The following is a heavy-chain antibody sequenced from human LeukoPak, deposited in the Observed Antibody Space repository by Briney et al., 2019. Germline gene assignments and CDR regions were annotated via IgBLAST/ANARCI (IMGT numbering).Heavy chain of an antibody. CDR1: GGSISSSSYY. V-gene: IGHV4-39*07. J-gene: IGHJ5*02. CDR3: ARASGYYYFSWFDP. CDR2: INHSGST. D-gene: IGHD3-22*01. Sequence: SETLSLTCTVSGGSISSSSYYWSWIRQPPGKGLEWIGEINHSGSTNYNPSLKSRVTISVDTSKNQFSLKLSSVTAADTAVYYCARASGYYYFSWFDPWGQGTLVTVSS.